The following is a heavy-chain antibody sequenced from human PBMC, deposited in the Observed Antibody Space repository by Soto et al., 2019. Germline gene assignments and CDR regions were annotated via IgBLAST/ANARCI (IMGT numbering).Heavy chain of an antibody. Sequence: ASVKVSCKASGGPFSSYAISWVRQAPGQGLEWMGGIIPIFGTANYAQKFQGRVTITADESTSTAYMELSSLRSEDTAVYYCARNLMTTVTPYWYFDYWGQGTLVTVSS. CDR2: IIPIFGTA. CDR1: GGPFSSYA. V-gene: IGHV1-69*13. D-gene: IGHD4-4*01. CDR3: ARNLMTTVTPYWYFDY. J-gene: IGHJ4*02.